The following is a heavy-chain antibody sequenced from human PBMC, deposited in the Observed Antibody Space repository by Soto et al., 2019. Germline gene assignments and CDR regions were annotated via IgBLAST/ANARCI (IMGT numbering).Heavy chain of an antibody. CDR2: IGSGGRTT. Sequence: EVQLVESGGGLVLPGGSLRLSCAASRFTFSNYEMNWVRQAPGKGLEWVSYIGSGGRTTYYADSLKGRFTISRDNAKNSLYLQMNSLRAEDTAVYYCATRSGGGGAFDIWGQGTMVTVSS. CDR1: RFTFSNYE. V-gene: IGHV3-48*03. D-gene: IGHD3-10*01. J-gene: IGHJ3*02. CDR3: ATRSGGGGAFDI.